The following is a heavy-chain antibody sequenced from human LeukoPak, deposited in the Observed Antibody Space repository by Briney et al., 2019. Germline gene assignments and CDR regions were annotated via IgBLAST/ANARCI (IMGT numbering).Heavy chain of an antibody. D-gene: IGHD6-13*01. CDR3: AKTPPWYSSSWYFDY. CDR1: GFTFSSYA. V-gene: IGHV3-23*01. CDR2: ISGSGGST. J-gene: IGHJ4*02. Sequence: GGSLRLSCAASGFTFSSYAMSWVRQAPGKGLEWVSAISGSGGSTYYADSVKGRFTISRDNSKNTLYLQMNSLGAEDTAVYYCAKTPPWYSSSWYFDYWGQGTLVTVSS.